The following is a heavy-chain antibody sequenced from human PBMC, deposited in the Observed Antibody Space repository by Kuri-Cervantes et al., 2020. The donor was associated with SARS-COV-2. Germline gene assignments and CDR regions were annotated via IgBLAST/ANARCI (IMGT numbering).Heavy chain of an antibody. D-gene: IGHD2-8*01. V-gene: IGHV3-33*08. Sequence: GESLKISCVASGFTFSNYVIHWVRQAPGKGLEWVAVIWYDGENEYYAGSVKGRFTISKDNSKNTLYLQMTSLRAEDTAVYYCARTVEGGFLGSTLSAKYYYYSMDVWGQGTTVTVSS. CDR1: GFTFSNYV. J-gene: IGHJ6*02. CDR3: ARTVEGGFLGSTLSAKYYYYSMDV. CDR2: IWYDGENE.